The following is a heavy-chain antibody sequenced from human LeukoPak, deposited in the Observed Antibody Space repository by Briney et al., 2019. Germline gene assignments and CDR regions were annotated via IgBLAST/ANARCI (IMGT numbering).Heavy chain of an antibody. Sequence: GASVKVSCKASGYTFTGYYMHWVRQAPGQGLEWMGRIIPILGIANYAQKFQGRVTITADKSTSTAYMELSSLRSEDTAVYYCARDDLVVVTAKGWFDPWGQGTLVTVSS. CDR2: IIPILGIA. J-gene: IGHJ5*02. CDR1: GYTFTGYY. D-gene: IGHD2-21*02. CDR3: ARDDLVVVTAKGWFDP. V-gene: IGHV1-69*04.